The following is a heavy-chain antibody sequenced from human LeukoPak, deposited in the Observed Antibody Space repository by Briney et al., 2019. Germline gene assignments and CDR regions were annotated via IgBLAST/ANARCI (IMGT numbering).Heavy chain of an antibody. J-gene: IGHJ5*02. Sequence: QPGRSLRPSCAPSAFTFSSYSMSSVRQAPGKGLEWVSVISGSGGSTYYADSVKGRFTISRDNSKNTLYLQMNSLSAEDTVVYYCAKAQGGSGWYEGDWFDPWGQGTLVTVSS. CDR2: ISGSGGST. V-gene: IGHV3-23*01. CDR1: AFTFSSYS. CDR3: AKAQGGSGWYEGDWFDP. D-gene: IGHD6-19*01.